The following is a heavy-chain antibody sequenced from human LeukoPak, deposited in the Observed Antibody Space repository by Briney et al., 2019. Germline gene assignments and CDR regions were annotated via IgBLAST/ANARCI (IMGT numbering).Heavy chain of an antibody. CDR2: INPSGGST. CDR3: ARATNWEYYFDY. J-gene: IGHJ4*02. Sequence: APVKVSCKAAGYTLTSYYMHWVRQAPGQGLEWMGIINPSGGSTSYAQKFQGRVTMTRDTSTSTVYMELSSLRSEDTAVYYCARATNWEYYFDYWGQGTLVTVSS. V-gene: IGHV1-46*01. CDR1: GYTLTSYY. D-gene: IGHD7-27*01.